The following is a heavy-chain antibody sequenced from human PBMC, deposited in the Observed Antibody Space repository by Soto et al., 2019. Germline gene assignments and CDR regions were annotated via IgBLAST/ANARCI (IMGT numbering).Heavy chain of an antibody. V-gene: IGHV3-7*01. CDR3: ATSTGAPGNY. CDR1: GFTFSSFW. CDR2: IKQDGSHK. J-gene: IGHJ4*02. D-gene: IGHD1-26*01. Sequence: PGGSLRLSCVTSGFTFSSFWMSWARQAPWKGLEWVANIKQDGSHKYYVPSVKGRFTISRDNAENSLYLQMNSLRAEDAAVYYCATSTGAPGNYWGQGTLVTVSS.